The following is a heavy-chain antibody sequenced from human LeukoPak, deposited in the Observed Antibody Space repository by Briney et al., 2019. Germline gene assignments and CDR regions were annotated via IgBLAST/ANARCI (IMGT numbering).Heavy chain of an antibody. Sequence: GRSLRLSCAASGFTFEDYAMHWVRQAPGEGLEWGSGISCNSGSIGYADSVNGRFTISRDNAKNSLYLQMNSLRAEDMALYSCEKDQNWKDVTGAFDIWGQGTMVTVSS. V-gene: IGHV3-9*03. CDR1: GFTFEDYA. D-gene: IGHD1-1*01. CDR2: ISCNSGSI. CDR3: EKDQNWKDVTGAFDI. J-gene: IGHJ3*02.